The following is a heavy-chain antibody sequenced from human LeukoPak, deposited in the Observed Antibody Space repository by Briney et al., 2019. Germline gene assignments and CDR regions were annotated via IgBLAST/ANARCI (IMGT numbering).Heavy chain of an antibody. CDR3: ARLSGHLWYYYYMDV. CDR1: GYTFTSYG. D-gene: IGHD3-10*01. V-gene: IGHV1-18*01. J-gene: IGHJ6*03. CDR2: ISAYNGNT. Sequence: GASVKVSCKASGYTFTSYGISWVRQAPGQGLEWMGWISAYNGNTNYAQKLQGRVTMTTDTSTSTAYMELRSLRSDDTAVYYRARLSGHLWYYYYMDVWGKGTTVTVSS.